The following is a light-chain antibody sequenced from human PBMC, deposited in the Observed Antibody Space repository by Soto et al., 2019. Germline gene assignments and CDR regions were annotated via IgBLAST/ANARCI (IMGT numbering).Light chain of an antibody. CDR1: QSVSSYS. V-gene: IGKV3-20*01. CDR2: GTS. Sequence: ENVLTQSPGTLSLSPRARPTLSCKASQSVSSYSLAWYQQKHGQAPRLFMYGTSNRATGIPDRFSGSASGTDFPLTISRLENEDFAVYYRQQYDSSPRTFGQGTKVDIK. CDR3: QQYDSSPRT. J-gene: IGKJ1*01.